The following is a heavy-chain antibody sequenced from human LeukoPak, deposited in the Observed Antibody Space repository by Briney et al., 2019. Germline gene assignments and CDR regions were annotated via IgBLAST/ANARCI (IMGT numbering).Heavy chain of an antibody. V-gene: IGHV3-15*01. D-gene: IGHD6-13*01. Sequence: PGGSLRLSCAASGFTFSIASMSWVRQAPGKGLEWVGQIKTKTDGGTTDHAAPVKGRFTVSRDDSKNTLYLQMSSPETEDTAVYYCTTHRGYSSSPTFDYWGQGTLVTVSS. CDR3: TTHRGYSSSPTFDY. J-gene: IGHJ4*02. CDR2: IKTKTDGGTT. CDR1: GFTFSIAS.